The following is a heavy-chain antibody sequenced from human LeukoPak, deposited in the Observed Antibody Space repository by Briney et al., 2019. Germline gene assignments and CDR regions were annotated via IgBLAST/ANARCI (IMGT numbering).Heavy chain of an antibody. CDR2: IYTSGST. J-gene: IGHJ5*02. CDR3: AREAPHHYYDSIGYYPNWFDP. V-gene: IGHV4-4*07. D-gene: IGHD3-22*01. Sequence: SSETLSLTCTVSGGSISSYYWSWIRQPAGKGLEWIGRIYTSGSTNYNPSLKSRVTISVDTSKNQFSLKLSSVTAADTAVYYYAREAPHHYYDSIGYYPNWFDPWGQGTLVTVSS. CDR1: GGSISSYY.